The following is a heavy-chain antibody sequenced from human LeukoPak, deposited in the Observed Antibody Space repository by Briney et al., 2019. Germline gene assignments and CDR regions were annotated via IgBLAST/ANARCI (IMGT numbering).Heavy chain of an antibody. Sequence: AASVKVSCKASGYSFTSYGMTWVRQVPGQGLEWVGWISTESGNTEYAEDLQGRVTMTRDTSTSTVYMELRSLTSEDAAVYYCARDKDWDLDYWGQGTRVTVSS. CDR1: GYSFTSYG. CDR3: ARDKDWDLDY. D-gene: IGHD1-26*01. CDR2: ISTESGNT. V-gene: IGHV1-18*01. J-gene: IGHJ4*02.